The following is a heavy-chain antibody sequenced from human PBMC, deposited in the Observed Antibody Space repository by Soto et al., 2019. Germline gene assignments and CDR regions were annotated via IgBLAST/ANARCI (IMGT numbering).Heavy chain of an antibody. J-gene: IGHJ4*02. D-gene: IGHD3-10*01. CDR3: AFRRGGGGY. V-gene: IGHV3-53*01. CDR1: GFTVSNNY. Sequence: EVQLVESGGGLIQPGGSLRLSCAVSGFTVSNNYMSWVRQAPGKGLEGVSVIYSGGYTAYGDSVKGRFTNSRDNSKNSQYLPMNYRGGDATAVYYCAFRRGGGGYWGQGTLVTVSS. CDR2: IYSGGYT.